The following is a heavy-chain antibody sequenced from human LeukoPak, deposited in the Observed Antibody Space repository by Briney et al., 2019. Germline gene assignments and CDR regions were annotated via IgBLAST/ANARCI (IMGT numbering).Heavy chain of an antibody. CDR1: GYTFTGFF. D-gene: IGHD2-2*01. CDR3: TRGREILVVPFYYYIDV. CDR2: TNPKTGGT. Sequence: ASVKVSCKTSGYTFTGFFIHWVRLAPGQGLEWMGWTNPKTGGTNYGQKFHGRVTMTRDTSVSTVYMELRRLRYDDTAVYYCTRGREILVVPFYYYIDVWGRGTTVTVSS. V-gene: IGHV1-2*02. J-gene: IGHJ6*03.